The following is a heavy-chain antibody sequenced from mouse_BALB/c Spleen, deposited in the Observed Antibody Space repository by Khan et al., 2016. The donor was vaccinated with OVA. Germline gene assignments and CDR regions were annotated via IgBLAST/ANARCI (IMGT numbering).Heavy chain of an antibody. CDR3: SRPSYYPEYFDV. Sequence: EVELVESGAQLVKPGASVRLSCTASGFNIKDTYIHWVKQRPEQGLEWIGRIAPANGNTQYDPRFQDQATITSDTSSNTSYLQLSSLTSEDTAAYYCSRPSYYPEYFDVWGAGTTVTVSS. CDR2: IAPANGNT. CDR1: GFNIKDTY. D-gene: IGHD1-1*01. J-gene: IGHJ1*01. V-gene: IGHV14-3*02.